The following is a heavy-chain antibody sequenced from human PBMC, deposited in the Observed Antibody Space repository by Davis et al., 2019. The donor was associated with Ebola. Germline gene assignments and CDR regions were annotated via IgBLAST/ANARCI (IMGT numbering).Heavy chain of an antibody. J-gene: IGHJ4*01. CDR2: MNPNSGNT. CDR1: GGTFTSYD. CDR3: ARAPTWSQINYYCFDY. D-gene: IGHD3-10*01. V-gene: IGHV1-8*01. Sequence: ASVKVSCKASGGTFTSYDINWVRQATGQGLEWMGWMNPNSGNTGYAQKFQGRVTMTRNTSISTAYMEVSSLRSEDTAVYYCARAPTWSQINYYCFDYWGQGTLVTVSS.